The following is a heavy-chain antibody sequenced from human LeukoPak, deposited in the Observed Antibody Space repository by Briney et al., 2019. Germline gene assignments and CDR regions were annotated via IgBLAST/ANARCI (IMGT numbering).Heavy chain of an antibody. CDR2: IYSGGNT. D-gene: IGHD3-10*01. CDR3: ARDKMVRGVITNFDY. J-gene: IGHJ4*02. CDR1: GFTFSHFW. Sequence: GGSLRLSCAASGFTFSHFWMSWVRQAPGKGLEWVSAIYSGGNTYYSDSVKGRFTISRDNSKNTLYLQMNSLRAEDTAVYYCARDKMVRGVITNFDYWGQGTLVTVSS. V-gene: IGHV3-53*01.